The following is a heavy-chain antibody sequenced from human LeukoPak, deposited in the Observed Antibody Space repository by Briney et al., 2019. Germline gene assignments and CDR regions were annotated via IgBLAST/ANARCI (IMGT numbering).Heavy chain of an antibody. CDR1: GFTVSAKY. V-gene: IGHV3-53*05. D-gene: IGHD2-21*02. Sequence: PGGSLRLSCAASGFTVSAKYMSWVRQAPGKGLEWVSSIYGADGTYYADSVKGRLTISRDTSRNTVYLQMNDLRPEDTAVYYCASATYCSGDCYAFFDDWGQGTLVTVSS. CDR3: ASATYCSGDCYAFFDD. CDR2: IYGADGT. J-gene: IGHJ4*02.